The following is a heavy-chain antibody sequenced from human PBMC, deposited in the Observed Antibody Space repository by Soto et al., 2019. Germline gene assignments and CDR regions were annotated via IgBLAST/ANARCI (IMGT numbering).Heavy chain of an antibody. CDR2: IYHSGST. Sequence: ETLSVTLSVSGHPISSGYYLGWIRQPPGKGLEWIGSIYHSGSTYYNPSLKSRVTISVDTSKNQFSLKLSSVTAADTAVYYCARERARYSTLYYYYGMDVWGQGTTVTVSS. V-gene: IGHV4-38-2*02. J-gene: IGHJ6*02. D-gene: IGHD4-4*01. CDR3: ARERARYSTLYYYYGMDV. CDR1: GHPISSGYY.